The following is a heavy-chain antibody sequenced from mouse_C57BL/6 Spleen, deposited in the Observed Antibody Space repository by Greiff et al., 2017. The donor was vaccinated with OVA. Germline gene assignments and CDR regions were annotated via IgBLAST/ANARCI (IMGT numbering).Heavy chain of an antibody. Sequence: DVQLVESGEGLVKPGGSLKLSCAASGFTFSSYAMSWVRQTPEKRLEWVAYISSGGDYIYYADTVKGRFTISRDNARNTLYLQMSSLKSEDTAMYYCTRDRDYYGSSYYWYFDGWGTGTTVTVSS. CDR2: ISSGGDYI. D-gene: IGHD1-1*01. CDR3: TRDRDYYGSSYYWYFDG. V-gene: IGHV5-9-1*02. J-gene: IGHJ1*03. CDR1: GFTFSSYA.